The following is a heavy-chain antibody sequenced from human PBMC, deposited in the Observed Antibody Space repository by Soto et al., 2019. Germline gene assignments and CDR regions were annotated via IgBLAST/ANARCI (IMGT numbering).Heavy chain of an antibody. CDR2: IYYSGST. V-gene: IGHV4-59*08. J-gene: IGHJ3*02. Sequence: SETLSLTCTVSGGSISSYYWSWIRQPPGKGLEWIGYIYYSGSTNYNPSLKSRVTISVDTSKNQFSLKLSSVTAADTAVYYCASSELLRISRGAFDIWGQGTMVTVSS. CDR1: GGSISSYY. CDR3: ASSELLRISRGAFDI. D-gene: IGHD1-26*01.